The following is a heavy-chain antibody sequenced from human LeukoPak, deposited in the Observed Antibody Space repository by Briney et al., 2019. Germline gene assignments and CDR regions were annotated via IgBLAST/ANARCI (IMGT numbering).Heavy chain of an antibody. CDR1: GGSISSGSYY. CDR3: ARGRASYCTNGVCYSRSNNWFDP. CDR2: IYTSGST. D-gene: IGHD2-8*01. Sequence: PSETLSLTCTVSGGSISSGSYYWSWIRQPAGKGLEWIGRIYTSGSTNYDPSLKSRVTISVDTSKNQFSLKLSSVTAADTAVYYRARGRASYCTNGVCYSRSNNWFDPWGQGTLVTVSS. V-gene: IGHV4-61*02. J-gene: IGHJ5*02.